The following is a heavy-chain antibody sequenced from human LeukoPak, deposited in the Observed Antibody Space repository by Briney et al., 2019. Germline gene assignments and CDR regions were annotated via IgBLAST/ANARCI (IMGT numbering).Heavy chain of an antibody. CDR2: VTGSGGSS. D-gene: IGHD6-13*01. Sequence: GGSLRLSCAASGFTFRTYAMSGVRQAPGKGLEWVSTVTGSGGSSYYADSVKGRFTISRDNSKNTLFLQMNSLRAEDTAVYYCAKEGIAAPLYYFDYWGQGNPVTVSS. J-gene: IGHJ4*02. CDR1: GFTFRTYA. CDR3: AKEGIAAPLYYFDY. V-gene: IGHV3-23*01.